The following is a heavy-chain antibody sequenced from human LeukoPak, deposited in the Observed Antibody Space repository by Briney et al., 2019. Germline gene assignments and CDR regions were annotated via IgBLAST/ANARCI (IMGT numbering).Heavy chain of an antibody. CDR3: VKDHDRNWNDKGYFDY. V-gene: IGHV3-64D*09. CDR1: GFSFSTYG. CDR2: ISNNGGST. D-gene: IGHD1-1*01. J-gene: IGHJ4*02. Sequence: PGGSLRLSCAASGFSFSTYGMHWVRQAPGKGLEYVSAISNNGGSTFYADSVRGRFTISRDNSKNTVDLQMSSLRDEDTAVYYCVKDHDRNWNDKGYFDYWGQGTLVTVSS.